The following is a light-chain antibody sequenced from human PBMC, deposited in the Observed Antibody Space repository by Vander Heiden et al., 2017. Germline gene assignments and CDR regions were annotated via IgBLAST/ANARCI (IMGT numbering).Light chain of an antibody. V-gene: IGKV3-11*01. J-gene: IGKJ5*01. CDR2: DAS. CDR1: QSVSSS. Sequence: DIVLTQSPATLPLSPGERATLSCRASQSVSSSLAWYQQKPGQAPRLLIYDASDRATGIPARFSGSGSGTDFTLTISSLEPEDFAVYYCQQRSNWPITFGQGTRLEMK. CDR3: QQRSNWPIT.